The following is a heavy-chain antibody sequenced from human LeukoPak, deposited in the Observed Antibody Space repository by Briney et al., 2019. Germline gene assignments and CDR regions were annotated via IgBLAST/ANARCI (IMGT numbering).Heavy chain of an antibody. CDR2: ITGDGGTT. CDR1: GFTFRNYA. CDR3: AKDAARSGWSIDN. J-gene: IGHJ4*02. Sequence: GGSLRLSCEASGFTFRNYALSWVRQAPGKGLEWVSTITGDGGTTYYVDSVKGRFTISRDNSENTLFLQMNSLRAEDTALYYCAKDAARSGWSIDNWGQGTLVTVSS. D-gene: IGHD6-13*01. V-gene: IGHV3-23*01.